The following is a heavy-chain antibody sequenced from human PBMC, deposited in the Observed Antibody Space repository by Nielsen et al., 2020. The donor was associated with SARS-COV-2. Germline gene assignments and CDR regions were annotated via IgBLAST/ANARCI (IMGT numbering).Heavy chain of an antibody. J-gene: IGHJ6*02. Sequence: GGSLRLSCAASGFTFSSYDMHWVRQATGKGLEWVSAIGTAGDTYYPGSVKGRFTISGENAKNSLYLQMNSLRAGDTAVYYCARVSYPSYYYGMDVWGQGTTVTVSS. V-gene: IGHV3-13*04. CDR1: GFTFSSYD. CDR3: ARVSYPSYYYGMDV. CDR2: IGTAGDT.